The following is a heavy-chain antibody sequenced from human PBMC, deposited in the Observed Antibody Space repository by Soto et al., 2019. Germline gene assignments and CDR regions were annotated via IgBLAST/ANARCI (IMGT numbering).Heavy chain of an antibody. V-gene: IGHV3-7*03. CDR2: IKEDRSEK. D-gene: IGHD3-10*01. CDR3: ARVRPGNYRDY. CDR1: GFTFSTFW. Sequence: GGSLRLSCAASGFTFSTFWMDWVRQAPGKGLEWVAKIKEDRSEKYYADSVKGRFIISRDNARNSVYLQMNSLRAEDTAVYYCARVRPGNYRDYWGQGTLVTVSS. J-gene: IGHJ4*02.